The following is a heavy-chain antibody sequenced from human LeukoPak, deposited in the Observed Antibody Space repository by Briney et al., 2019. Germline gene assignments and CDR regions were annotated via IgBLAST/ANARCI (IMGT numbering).Heavy chain of an antibody. D-gene: IGHD6-19*01. CDR1: GYSFTSYW. Sequence: GESLKISCKGSGYSFTSYWIGWVRQMPGKGLEWMGIIYPGDSDTRYSPSFQGQVTISVDKSISTAYLQWSGLKASDTAMYYCARRSSPLYSSAVFVPYYFDSWGQGTLVTVSP. V-gene: IGHV5-51*01. CDR2: IYPGDSDT. J-gene: IGHJ4*02. CDR3: ARRSSPLYSSAVFVPYYFDS.